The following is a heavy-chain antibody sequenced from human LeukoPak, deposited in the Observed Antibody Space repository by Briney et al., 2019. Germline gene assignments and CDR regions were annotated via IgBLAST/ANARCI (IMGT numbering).Heavy chain of an antibody. Sequence: GGSLRLSCAGSGFTFSSYWMTWVRQAPGEGLEWVATIKEDGSEGYYVDSVKGRFTISRDNATSSLYLQMNSLRDEDTSVYYCARESLLGGIDYWGQGTLVTVSS. CDR2: IKEDGSEG. CDR3: ARESLLGGIDY. V-gene: IGHV3-7*04. D-gene: IGHD3-16*01. CDR1: GFTFSSYW. J-gene: IGHJ4*02.